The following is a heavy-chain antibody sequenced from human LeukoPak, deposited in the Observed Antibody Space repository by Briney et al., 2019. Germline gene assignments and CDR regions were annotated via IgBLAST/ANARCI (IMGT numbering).Heavy chain of an antibody. D-gene: IGHD3-22*01. CDR3: VKEDRYYDSSGYYYEDY. Sequence: GGSLRLSCAASGFTFSSYAMSWVRQAPGKGLEWVSAISGSGGSTYYADSVKGRFTISRDNSKNTLYLQMNSLRAEDTAVYYCVKEDRYYDSSGYYYEDYWGQGTLVTVSS. V-gene: IGHV3-23*01. J-gene: IGHJ4*02. CDR1: GFTFSSYA. CDR2: ISGSGGST.